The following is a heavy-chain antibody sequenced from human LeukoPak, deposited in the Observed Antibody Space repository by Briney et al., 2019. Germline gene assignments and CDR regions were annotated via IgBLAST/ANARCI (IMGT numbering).Heavy chain of an antibody. Sequence: GGSLRLSCAASGFTFSSYWMSWVRQAPGKGLEWVANINQDGSEKYYVDSMKGRFTISRDNANNSLDLQMNSLRVDDTAVYYCARAPPGGMDLWGQGTTVTVSS. CDR2: INQDGSEK. V-gene: IGHV3-7*01. CDR1: GFTFSSYW. D-gene: IGHD3-10*01. J-gene: IGHJ6*02. CDR3: ARAPPGGMDL.